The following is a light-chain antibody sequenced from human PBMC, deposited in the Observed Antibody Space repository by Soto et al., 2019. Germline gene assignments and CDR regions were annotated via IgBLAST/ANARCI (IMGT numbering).Light chain of an antibody. CDR1: QSISSW. CDR2: KAS. CDR3: QQYNSYPWT. V-gene: IGKV1-5*03. Sequence: FEMTQSPTTLSASVGDRVPISCLASQSISSWLAWYQQKPGKAPKLLIYKASTLESGVPSNFSGSGSGTEFTLTISSLQPEDFATYYCQQYNSYPWTFGQGTKVDIK. J-gene: IGKJ1*01.